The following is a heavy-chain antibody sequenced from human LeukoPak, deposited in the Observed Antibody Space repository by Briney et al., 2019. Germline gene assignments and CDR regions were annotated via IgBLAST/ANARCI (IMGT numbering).Heavy chain of an antibody. CDR2: IYHNGNT. Sequence: SETLSLTCAVSGYSISSGYYWGWIRQPPRKGLEWIGSIYHNGNTYYNPSLKSRVTISVDTSKNEFSLKLSSVTAADTAVYYCARVGYGDPSYMDVWGKGTTVTVSS. CDR3: ARVGYGDPSYMDV. D-gene: IGHD4-17*01. J-gene: IGHJ6*03. V-gene: IGHV4-38-2*01. CDR1: GYSISSGYY.